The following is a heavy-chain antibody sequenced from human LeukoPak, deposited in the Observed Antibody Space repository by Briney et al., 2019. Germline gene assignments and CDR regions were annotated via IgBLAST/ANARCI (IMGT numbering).Heavy chain of an antibody. D-gene: IGHD3-22*01. J-gene: IGHJ5*02. V-gene: IGHV4-59*01. CDR2: IYYSGST. CDR1: GGSISSYY. Sequence: SETLSLTCTVSGGSISSYYWSWIRQPPGKGLEWIRYIYYSGSTNYNPSLKSRVTISVDTSKNQFSLKLSSVTAADTAVYYCARDSGYYYDSSGYYPWGQGTLVTVSS. CDR3: ARDSGYYYDSSGYYP.